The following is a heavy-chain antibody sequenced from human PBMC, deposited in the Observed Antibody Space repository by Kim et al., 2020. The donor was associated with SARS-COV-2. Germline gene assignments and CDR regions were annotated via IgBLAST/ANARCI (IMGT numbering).Heavy chain of an antibody. J-gene: IGHJ3*01. CDR1: GDSISSTSYF. CDR2: IYHSGST. V-gene: IGHV4-39*01. D-gene: IGHD3-10*01. CDR3: ARQGWFGGFIDAFDV. Sequence: SETLSLTCTGSGDSISSTSYFWGWIRQPPGKGLEWIGSIYHSGSTYYNPSLKSRVTISVDTSKNQFSLKLSSVSAADTAVYYCARQGWFGGFIDAFDVWGQGTMVRVSS.